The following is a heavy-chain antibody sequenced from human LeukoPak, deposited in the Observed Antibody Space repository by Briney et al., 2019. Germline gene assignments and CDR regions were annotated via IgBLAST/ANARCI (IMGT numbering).Heavy chain of an antibody. Sequence: ASVKVSCKASGYTFTSYGISWVRQAPGQGLEWMGWISAYNGNTNYAQKLQGRVTMTTDTSTSTAYMELRSLRSDDTAVYYCGRDEDYGDRRPSLDWGQGTLVTVSS. CDR1: GYTFTSYG. J-gene: IGHJ4*02. V-gene: IGHV1-18*01. CDR2: ISAYNGNT. CDR3: GRDEDYGDRRPSLD. D-gene: IGHD4-17*01.